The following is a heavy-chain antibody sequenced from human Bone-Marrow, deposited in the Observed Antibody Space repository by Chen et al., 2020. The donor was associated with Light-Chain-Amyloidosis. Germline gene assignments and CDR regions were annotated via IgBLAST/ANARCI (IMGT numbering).Heavy chain of an antibody. CDR3: ARALSQARIAAACTRWFDP. V-gene: IGHV4-34*01. CDR1: GGSFGGYY. CDR2: INHSGRT. J-gene: IGHJ5*02. Sequence: QVQLQRWGAGLLKPSETLSLTCAVYGGSFGGYYWSWIRQPPGKGLEWIGEINHSGRTNYNPSLKSRVTISVDTSKNQFSLKLSSVTAADTAVYYCARALSQARIAAACTRWFDPWGQGTLVTVSS. D-gene: IGHD6-13*01.